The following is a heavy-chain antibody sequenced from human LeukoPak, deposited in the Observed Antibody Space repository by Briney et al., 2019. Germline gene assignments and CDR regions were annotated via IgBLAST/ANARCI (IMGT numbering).Heavy chain of an antibody. CDR3: TRGSIAYYYMDV. V-gene: IGHV4-59*01. CDR2: IYYSGST. J-gene: IGHJ6*03. Sequence: PSETLSLTCTVSGGSISSYYWSWIRQPPGKGLEWIGNIYYSGSTNYNPSLKSRVTILVDTSKNQFSLKLSSVTAADTAVYYCTRGSIAYYYMDVWGKGTTVTISS. CDR1: GGSISSYY. D-gene: IGHD3-22*01.